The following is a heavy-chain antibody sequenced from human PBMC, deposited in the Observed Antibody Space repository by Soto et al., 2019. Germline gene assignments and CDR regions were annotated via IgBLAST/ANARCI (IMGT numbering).Heavy chain of an antibody. V-gene: IGHV3-23*01. D-gene: IGHD6-19*01. CDR1: GFTFSSYA. CDR3: AKAVYSSGWYGYYYGMDV. CDR2: ISGSGGST. Sequence: EVQLLESGGGLVQPGGSLRLSCAASGFTFSSYAMSWVRKAPGKGLEWVSAISGSGGSTYYADSVKGRFTISRDNSKNTLYLQMNSRRAEDTAVYYCAKAVYSSGWYGYYYGMDVWGQGTTVTVSS. J-gene: IGHJ6*02.